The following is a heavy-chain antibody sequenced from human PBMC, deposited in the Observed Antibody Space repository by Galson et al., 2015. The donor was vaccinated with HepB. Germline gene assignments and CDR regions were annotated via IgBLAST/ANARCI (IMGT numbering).Heavy chain of an antibody. V-gene: IGHV3-23*01. CDR1: GFTFSSYA. Sequence: SLRLSCAASGFTFSSYAMSWVRQAPGKGLEWVSTISASGYSTYYADSVKGRFTISRDNSKNTLSLQMNSLRAEDTAVYYCAKDPSQLTIGGWFDPWGQETLVTVSS. D-gene: IGHD3-10*01. CDR2: ISASGYST. CDR3: AKDPSQLTIGGWFDP. J-gene: IGHJ5*02.